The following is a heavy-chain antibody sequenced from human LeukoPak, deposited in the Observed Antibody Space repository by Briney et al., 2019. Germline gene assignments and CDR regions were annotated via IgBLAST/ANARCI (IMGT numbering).Heavy chain of an antibody. CDR1: GGSISSYY. CDR2: IYTSGST. CDR3: ARGRYGSTRLSAYYYYYMDV. Sequence: PSETLSLTCTVSGGSISSYYWSWIRQPAGKGLEWIGRIYTSGSTIYNPSLKSRVTMSIDTSKNQFSLKLSSVTAADTAVYYCARGRYGSTRLSAYYYYYMDVWGKGTTVTVSS. V-gene: IGHV4-4*07. D-gene: IGHD1-14*01. J-gene: IGHJ6*03.